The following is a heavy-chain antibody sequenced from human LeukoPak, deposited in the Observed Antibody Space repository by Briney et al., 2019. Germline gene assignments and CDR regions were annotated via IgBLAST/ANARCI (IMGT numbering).Heavy chain of an antibody. J-gene: IGHJ4*02. CDR1: GYTFTGYY. D-gene: IGHD1-26*01. Sequence: ASVKVSCKASGYTFTGYYMHWVRQAPGQGPEWMGWLNPDSGGTNYAQNFQARVTMTRDTSITTACMELTRLTSDDTAVYYCARGAHSGSYFLIDYWGQGTLVTVSS. CDR2: LNPDSGGT. CDR3: ARGAHSGSYFLIDY. V-gene: IGHV1-2*02.